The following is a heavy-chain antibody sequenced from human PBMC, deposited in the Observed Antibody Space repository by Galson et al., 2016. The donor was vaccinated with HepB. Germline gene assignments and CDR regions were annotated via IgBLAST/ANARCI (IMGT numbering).Heavy chain of an antibody. D-gene: IGHD2-15*01. CDR2: ISGSSNTV. Sequence: SLRLSCAGSGFTFRSYIMNWVRQAPGKGLEWISYISGSSNTVKYADSVKGRFTISRDNAKRSLYLQMNSLRDEDTAVYYCARDLDCSGGNCYDGMDVWGQGTTVTVSS. J-gene: IGHJ6*02. V-gene: IGHV3-48*02. CDR3: ARDLDCSGGNCYDGMDV. CDR1: GFTFRSYI.